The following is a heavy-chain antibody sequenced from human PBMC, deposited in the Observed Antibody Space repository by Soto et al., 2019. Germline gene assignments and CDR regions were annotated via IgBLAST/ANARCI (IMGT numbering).Heavy chain of an antibody. CDR2: VSIGGST. D-gene: IGHD2-15*01. Sequence: GSLRLSFAASGFTFSSYAMCWVRQGPVKGLEWVAVVSIGGSTHYADSVRGRFTISRDNSKNTLSLQMNSLTAEDTAVYFCATRRGAGGHFDYWGQGALVTVCS. V-gene: IGHV3-23*01. J-gene: IGHJ4*02. CDR3: ATRRGAGGHFDY. CDR1: GFTFSSYA.